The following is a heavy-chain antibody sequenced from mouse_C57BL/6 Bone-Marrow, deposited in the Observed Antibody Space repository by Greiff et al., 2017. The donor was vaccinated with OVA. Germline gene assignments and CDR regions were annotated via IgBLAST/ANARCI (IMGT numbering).Heavy chain of an antibody. V-gene: IGHV1-76*01. CDR1: GYTFTDYY. CDR3: ANGNFYFDY. Sequence: QVQLQQSGAELVRPGASVKLSCKASGYTFTDYYINWVKQRPGQGLEWIARIYPGSGNTYYNEKFKGKATLTAEKSSSTAYMQLSSLTSEDSAVYFCANGNFYFDYWGQGTTRTVSS. D-gene: IGHD2-1*01. J-gene: IGHJ2*01. CDR2: IYPGSGNT.